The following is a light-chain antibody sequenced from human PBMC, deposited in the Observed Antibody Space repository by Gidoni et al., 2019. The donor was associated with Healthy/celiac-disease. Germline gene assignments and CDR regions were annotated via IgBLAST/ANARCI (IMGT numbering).Light chain of an antibody. J-gene: IGLJ1*01. CDR2: EVS. V-gene: IGLV2-23*02. CDR1: SSDVGSYNL. Sequence: SALTQPASVSGSPRQSITISSTGTSSDVGSYNLVSWYQQHPGKAPKLLIYEVSKPPSGVSNRFSGSKSGNTASLTISGLQAEDEAHYYCCSYAGSSTFVFGTGTKVTVL. CDR3: CSYAGSSTFV.